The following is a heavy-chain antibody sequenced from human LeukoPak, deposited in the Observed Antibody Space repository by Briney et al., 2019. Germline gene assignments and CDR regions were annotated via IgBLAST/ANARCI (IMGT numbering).Heavy chain of an antibody. CDR1: GFSFSNYV. CDR3: ARDRDGGFAFDI. J-gene: IGHJ3*02. D-gene: IGHD2-15*01. V-gene: IGHV3-64*01. CDR2: IMPNGETR. Sequence: GGSLRLSCAASGFSFSNYVMHWVRQAPGKGLEYVSAIMPNGETRGYTNSMKGRFTISRDNSKNTLYLQMGSLRAEDMAIYYCARDRDGGFAFDIWGQGTLVTVSS.